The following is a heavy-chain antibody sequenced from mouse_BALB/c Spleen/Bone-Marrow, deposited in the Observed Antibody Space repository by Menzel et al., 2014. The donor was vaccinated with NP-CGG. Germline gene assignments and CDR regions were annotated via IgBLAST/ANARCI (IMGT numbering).Heavy chain of an antibody. CDR2: IWAGGST. CDR3: ARDRGPPY. Sequence: VQLQQSGLGLVVPSQSLSITCTVSGFSLTSYGVHWVRQPPGKGLEWLGVIWAGGSTNYNSALMSRLSISKDNSKSQVFLKMNSLQTDDTAMYYCARDRGPPYWGQGTLVTVSA. CDR1: GFSLTSYG. V-gene: IGHV2-9*02. D-gene: IGHD3-1*01. J-gene: IGHJ3*01.